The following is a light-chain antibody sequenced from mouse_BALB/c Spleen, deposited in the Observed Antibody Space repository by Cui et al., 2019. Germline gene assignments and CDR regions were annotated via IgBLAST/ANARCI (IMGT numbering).Light chain of an antibody. J-gene: IGKJ1*01. CDR2: DTS. CDR1: SSVSY. CDR3: QQWSSYPRT. V-gene: IGKV4-55*01. Sequence: QIVLTQSPAIMSASPGEKVNMTCSASSSVSYMYWYQQKPGSSPPLLIYDTSNLACGVPVRFSGSGSGTSYSLTISRMEAEDAATYYCQQWSSYPRTFGGGTKLEIK.